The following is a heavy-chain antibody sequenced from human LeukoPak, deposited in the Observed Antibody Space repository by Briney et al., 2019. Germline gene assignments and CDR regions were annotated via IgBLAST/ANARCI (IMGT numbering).Heavy chain of an antibody. CDR3: ARYSGLDYYYYYMDV. V-gene: IGHV1-2*02. Sequence: GASVKVSCKASGYTFTGYYMHWVRQAPGQGLEWMGWINPNSGGTNYAQKFQGRVTMTRDTSISTAYMELSRLRSDDTAVYYCARYSGLDYYYYYMDVWGKGTTVTISS. D-gene: IGHD5-12*01. CDR2: INPNSGGT. CDR1: GYTFTGYY. J-gene: IGHJ6*03.